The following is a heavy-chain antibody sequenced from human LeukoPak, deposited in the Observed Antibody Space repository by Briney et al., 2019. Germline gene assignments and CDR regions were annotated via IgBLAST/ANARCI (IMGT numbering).Heavy chain of an antibody. J-gene: IGHJ4*02. D-gene: IGHD5-18*01. Sequence: SETLSLTCTVSGGSISGYYWSWIRQPPGMGLEWIGYIYYSGSTNYNPSLKSRITLSVDTSKNQFSLKLSSVTAADTAVYYCARDIGGYSYGYVFDYWGQGTLVTVSS. CDR3: ARDIGGYSYGYVFDY. CDR1: GGSISGYY. CDR2: IYYSGST. V-gene: IGHV4-59*12.